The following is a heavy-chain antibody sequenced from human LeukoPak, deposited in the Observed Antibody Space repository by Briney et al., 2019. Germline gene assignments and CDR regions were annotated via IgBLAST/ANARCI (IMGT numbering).Heavy chain of an antibody. Sequence: SQTLSLTCAVSGDSISSSGYYWSWIRQHPGKGLEWIGYIYYSGNTYYNPSLKSRVTMSVDTSKTQFSLKLSSVTAADTAVYYCATITWLQQLGFDYWGQGTLVTVSS. J-gene: IGHJ4*02. CDR2: IYYSGNT. D-gene: IGHD6-13*01. CDR1: GDSISSSGYY. CDR3: ATITWLQQLGFDY. V-gene: IGHV4-31*11.